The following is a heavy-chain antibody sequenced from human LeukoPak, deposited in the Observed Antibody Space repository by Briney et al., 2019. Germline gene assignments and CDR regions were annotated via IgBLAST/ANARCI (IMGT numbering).Heavy chain of an antibody. D-gene: IGHD2-2*01. J-gene: IGHJ2*01. CDR3: AKLPAGIYWYFDL. Sequence: GGSLRLSCAASGFAFSSFAMSWVRQAPGKGLEWVSGISASGGSTYYADSVEGRFTISRDNSKNTLYLQMNSLRAEDTAVYYCAKLPAGIYWYFDLWGRGTLVTVSS. CDR1: GFAFSSFA. V-gene: IGHV3-23*01. CDR2: ISASGGST.